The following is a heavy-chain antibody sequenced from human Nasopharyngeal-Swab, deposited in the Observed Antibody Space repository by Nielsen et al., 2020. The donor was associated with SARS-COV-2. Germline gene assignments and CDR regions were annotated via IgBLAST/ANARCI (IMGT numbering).Heavy chain of an antibody. CDR1: GFTFPPYP. V-gene: IGHV3-21*01. Sequence: GGSLRLSCAASGFTFPPYPFHCPPTPLGKGLEWVSSISSSSSYIYYADSVKGRFTISRDNAKNSLYLQMNSLRAEDTAVYYCARDGLDYDFWSAYFMDVWGQGTTVTVSS. CDR3: ARDGLDYDFWSAYFMDV. CDR2: ISSSSSYI. J-gene: IGHJ6*02. D-gene: IGHD3-3*01.